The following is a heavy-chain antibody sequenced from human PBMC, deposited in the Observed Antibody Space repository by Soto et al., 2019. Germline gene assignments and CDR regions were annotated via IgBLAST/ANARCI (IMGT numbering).Heavy chain of an antibody. CDR3: ARATSPYFDLFSAFDP. D-gene: IGHD3-9*01. J-gene: IGHJ5*02. Sequence: QVQLQESGPGLVKPSETLFLTFTVSGGSLSSGSYCWSWIRQSPGRGLEWIGYIYHSGTTKYNPSLKSRVTILVDTSENQFSLQLNSVTAADTAFYYCARATSPYFDLFSAFDPWGQGTPVTVSS. V-gene: IGHV4-61*01. CDR2: IYHSGTT. CDR1: GGSLSSGSYC.